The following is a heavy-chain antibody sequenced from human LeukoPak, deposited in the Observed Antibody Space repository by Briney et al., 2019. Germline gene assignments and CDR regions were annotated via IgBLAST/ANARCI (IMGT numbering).Heavy chain of an antibody. CDR2: INWYGGST. J-gene: IGHJ4*02. Sequence: PGGSLRLSCAASRFTFDDYGMSWVRRAPGKGLEWGSGINWYGGSTGYADSVKGRFTIARANAKNSLYLQTNRLRAEDTALYYCARRDRYNWNDLDYWAREPWSPSPQ. CDR3: ARRDRYNWNDLDY. CDR1: RFTFDDYG. D-gene: IGHD1-20*01. V-gene: IGHV3-20*04.